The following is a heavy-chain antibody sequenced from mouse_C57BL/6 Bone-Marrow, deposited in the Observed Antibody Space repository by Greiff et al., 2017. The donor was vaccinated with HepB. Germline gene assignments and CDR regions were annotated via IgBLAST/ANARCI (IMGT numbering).Heavy chain of an antibody. V-gene: IGHV5-15*01. CDR3: ARLTPYWYFDV. CDR2: ISNLAYSI. J-gene: IGHJ1*03. CDR1: GFTFSDYG. D-gene: IGHD1-3*01. Sequence: EVKLQESGGGLVQPGGSLKLSCAASGFTFSDYGMAWVRQAPRKGPEWVAFISNLAYSIYYADTVTGRFTISRENAKNTLYLEMSSLRSEDTAMYYCARLTPYWYFDVWGTGTTVTVSS.